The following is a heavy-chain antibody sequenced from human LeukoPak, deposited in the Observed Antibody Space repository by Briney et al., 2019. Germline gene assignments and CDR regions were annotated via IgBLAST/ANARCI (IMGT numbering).Heavy chain of an antibody. CDR3: ARGGRIQLERRGYFDY. CDR2: ITSDGSNT. CDR1: GITFSSYW. J-gene: IGHJ4*02. V-gene: IGHV3-74*01. Sequence: GGSLRLSCAASGITFSSYWMHWVRQAPGKGLVWVSRITSDGSNTNYADSVKGRFTTSRDNAKNTLYLHMNSLRAEETAVYYCARGGRIQLERRGYFDYWGQGTLVTVSS. D-gene: IGHD1-1*01.